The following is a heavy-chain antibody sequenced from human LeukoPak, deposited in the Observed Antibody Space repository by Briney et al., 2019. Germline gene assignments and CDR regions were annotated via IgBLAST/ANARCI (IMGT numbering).Heavy chain of an antibody. V-gene: IGHV4-59*01. D-gene: IGHD3-10*01. Sequence: SETLSLTCTVSDGSISSYYWSWIRQPPGKGLDWIGYIYNNGNTNYNPSLKSRVTISVDTSKNQFSLKLSSVTAADTAVYYCARRSRGVNNWFDAWGQGTLVTVSS. J-gene: IGHJ5*02. CDR2: IYNNGNT. CDR1: DGSISSYY. CDR3: ARRSRGVNNWFDA.